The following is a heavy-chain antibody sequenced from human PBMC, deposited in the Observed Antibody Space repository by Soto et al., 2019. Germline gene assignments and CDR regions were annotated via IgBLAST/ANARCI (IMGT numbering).Heavy chain of an antibody. J-gene: IGHJ6*02. V-gene: IGHV3-11*05. Sequence: QVQLVESGGGLVRPGGSLRLSCAASRFTFSDYYMSWIRQAPGKGLEWVSYITGSSDYTNYADAVKGRFTISRDNTKNSLYLQMNSLRAEDTAVYYCAREYYYGMDVWGQGTTVTVSS. CDR3: AREYYYGMDV. CDR1: RFTFSDYY. CDR2: ITGSSDYT.